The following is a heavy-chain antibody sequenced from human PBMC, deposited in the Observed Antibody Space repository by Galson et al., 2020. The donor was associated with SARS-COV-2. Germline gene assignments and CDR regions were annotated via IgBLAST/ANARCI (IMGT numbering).Heavy chain of an antibody. Sequence: ASVKVSCKASGYTFTSYAMNWVRQAPGQWLEWMGWINTNTGNPTYAQGFTGRFVFSLDTSVSTAYLQISSLKAEDTAVYYCARLGYYDSSGYTQHYYYYMDVWGKGTTVTVSS. J-gene: IGHJ6*03. CDR1: GYTFTSYA. CDR2: INTNTGNP. D-gene: IGHD3-22*01. V-gene: IGHV7-4-1*02. CDR3: ARLGYYDSSGYTQHYYYYMDV.